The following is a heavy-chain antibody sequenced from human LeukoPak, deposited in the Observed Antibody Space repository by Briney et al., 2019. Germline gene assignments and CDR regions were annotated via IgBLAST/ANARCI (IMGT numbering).Heavy chain of an antibody. CDR2: FYTSGDT. D-gene: IGHD2-2*01. J-gene: IGHJ3*02. CDR1: GGSISSYY. Sequence: SETLSLTCIVSGGSISSYYWSWIRQPAGKGLEWIGRFYTSGDTNYNPSLKSRVTMLTDTSKNQFSLRLSSVTAADTAVYYCARGRYCSATICTGGDAFDIWGHGTMVTVSS. V-gene: IGHV4-4*07. CDR3: ARGRYCSATICTGGDAFDI.